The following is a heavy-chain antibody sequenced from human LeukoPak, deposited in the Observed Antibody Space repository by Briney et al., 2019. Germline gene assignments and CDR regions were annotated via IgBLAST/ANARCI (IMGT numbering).Heavy chain of an antibody. CDR2: IIPIFGTA. CDR1: GGTFSSYA. Sequence: SVKVSCKASGGTFSSYAISWVRQAPGQGLEWMGGIIPIFGTANYAQKFQGRVTITADKSTSTAYMELRSLRSDDTAVYYCARVYADYYYYYMDVWGKGTTVTVSS. V-gene: IGHV1-69*06. D-gene: IGHD3-16*01. CDR3: ARVYADYYYYYMDV. J-gene: IGHJ6*03.